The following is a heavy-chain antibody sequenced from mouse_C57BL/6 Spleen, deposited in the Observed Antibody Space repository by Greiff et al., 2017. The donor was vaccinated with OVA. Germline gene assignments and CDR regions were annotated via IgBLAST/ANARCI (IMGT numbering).Heavy chain of an antibody. Sequence: VQLQQSGPGLVAPSQSLSITCTASGFSLTSYGVHWVRQPPGKGLEWLVVIWSDGSTTYNSAPKSRPSISKDNSKSQVFLEMNSLQTDDTAMYDCARHEGGSSYYAMDYWGQGTSVTVSS. CDR3: ARHEGGSSYYAMDY. CDR1: GFSLTSYG. V-gene: IGHV2-6-1*01. CDR2: IWSDGST. D-gene: IGHD1-1*01. J-gene: IGHJ4*01.